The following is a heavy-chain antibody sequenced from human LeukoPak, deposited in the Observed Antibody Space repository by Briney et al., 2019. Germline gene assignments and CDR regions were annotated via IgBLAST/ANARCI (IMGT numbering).Heavy chain of an antibody. V-gene: IGHV4-61*02. J-gene: IGHJ3*02. CDR2: IYTSGST. CDR3: AREVDCSSTSCYTYAFDI. Sequence: SKTLSLTCTVSGGSISSGSYYWSWIRQPAGKGLEWIGRIYTSGSTNYNPSLKSRVTISVDTSKNQFSLKLSSVTAADTAVYYCAREVDCSSTSCYTYAFDIWGQGTMVTVSS. D-gene: IGHD2-2*02. CDR1: GGSISSGSYY.